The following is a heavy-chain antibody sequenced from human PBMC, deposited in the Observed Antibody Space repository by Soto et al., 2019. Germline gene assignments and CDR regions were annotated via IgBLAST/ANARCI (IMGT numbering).Heavy chain of an antibody. CDR1: GYTFTSYY. CDR2: INPSGGST. CDR3: ARGEDIVVVVAATPNFDY. Sequence: QVQLVQSGAEVKKPGASVKVSCKASGYTFTSYYMHWVRQAPGQGLEWMGIINPSGGSTSYAQKFQGRVTMTRDTSTSTVYMELSSLRSEDTAVYYCARGEDIVVVVAATPNFDYWGQGTLVTVSS. J-gene: IGHJ4*02. V-gene: IGHV1-46*01. D-gene: IGHD2-15*01.